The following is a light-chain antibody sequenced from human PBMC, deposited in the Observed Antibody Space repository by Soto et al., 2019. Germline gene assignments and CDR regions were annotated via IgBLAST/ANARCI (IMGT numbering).Light chain of an antibody. CDR3: QQRTNWPPSIT. J-gene: IGKJ5*01. CDR2: DAS. V-gene: IGKV3-11*01. CDR1: QSVINY. Sequence: MMMTQSPATLSLSPGERATLSFRASQSVINYLAWYQQKPGQAPRLLIYDASNRATGIPARFSGSGSGTDFTLTISSLEPEDFAVYYCQQRTNWPPSITFGQGTRLEIK.